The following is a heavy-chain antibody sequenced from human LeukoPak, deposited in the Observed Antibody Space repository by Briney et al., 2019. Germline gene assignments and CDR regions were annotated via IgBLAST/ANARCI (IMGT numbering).Heavy chain of an antibody. CDR3: ARQEEYCSSTSCYGSDAFDI. CDR1: GFTFSSYG. CDR2: IWYDGSNK. Sequence: PGGSLRLSCAASGFTFSSYGMHWVRQAPGKGLEWVAVIWYDGSNKYYADSVRGRFTISRDNSMNTLYLQMNSLRAEDTAVYYCARQEEYCSSTSCYGSDAFDIWGQGTMVTVSS. D-gene: IGHD2-2*01. J-gene: IGHJ3*02. V-gene: IGHV3-33*01.